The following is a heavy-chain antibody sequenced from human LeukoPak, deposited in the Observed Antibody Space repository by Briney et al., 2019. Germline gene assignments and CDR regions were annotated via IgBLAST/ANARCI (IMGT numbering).Heavy chain of an antibody. J-gene: IGHJ4*02. D-gene: IGHD3-10*01. Sequence: SETLSLTCTVSGGSISSYYWSWIRQPPGKGLEWIEYIYYSGSTNYNPSLKSRVTISVDTSKNQFSLKLSSVTAADTAVYYCARETITMVRGGIFDYWGQGTLVTVSS. CDR2: IYYSGST. V-gene: IGHV4-59*12. CDR1: GGSISSYY. CDR3: ARETITMVRGGIFDY.